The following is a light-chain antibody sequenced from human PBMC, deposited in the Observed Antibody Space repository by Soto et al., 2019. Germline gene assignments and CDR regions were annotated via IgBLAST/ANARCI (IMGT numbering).Light chain of an antibody. Sequence: QSALTQPASVSGSRGQSITISCTGTTSDVGGYNYVSWYQQHPGKAPKVMIYDVSNRPSGVSNRFSGSKSGNTASLTISGLQAEDEADYYCSSYTITSTLVLGGGTKVTVL. V-gene: IGLV2-14*01. CDR3: SSYTITSTLV. CDR1: TSDVGGYNY. CDR2: DVS. J-gene: IGLJ3*02.